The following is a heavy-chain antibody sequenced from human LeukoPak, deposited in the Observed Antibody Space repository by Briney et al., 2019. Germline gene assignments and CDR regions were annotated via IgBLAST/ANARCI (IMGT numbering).Heavy chain of an antibody. D-gene: IGHD2-15*01. J-gene: IGHJ4*02. Sequence: GGSLRLSCAASGFTFSRYWMSWVRQAPGKGLEWVSTISGGDGSTYYAVSVKGRFTISRDNSKSTVYLQMNSLRAEDTAVYYCAKSGLNRFDYWGQGTLVTVSS. CDR3: AKSGLNRFDY. CDR2: ISGGDGST. V-gene: IGHV3-23*01. CDR1: GFTFSRYW.